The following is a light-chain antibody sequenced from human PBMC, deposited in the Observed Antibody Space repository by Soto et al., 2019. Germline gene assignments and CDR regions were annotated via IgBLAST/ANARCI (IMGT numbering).Light chain of an antibody. V-gene: IGKV3-15*01. CDR3: QQFYNWPLYT. CDR1: QSINNN. CDR2: GAS. Sequence: EIVMTQSPATLSVSPGDGVTLSCRASQSINNNLAWYQQKPGQAPRLLIYGASTRATGIPARFSGSGSGTEFTLTISSLQSEDFAVYYCQQFYNWPLYTFGQGTKLEIK. J-gene: IGKJ2*01.